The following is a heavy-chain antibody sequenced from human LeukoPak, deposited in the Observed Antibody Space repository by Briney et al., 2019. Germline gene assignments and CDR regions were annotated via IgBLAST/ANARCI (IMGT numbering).Heavy chain of an antibody. J-gene: IGHJ5*02. D-gene: IGHD5-12*01. V-gene: IGHV4-59*08. Sequence: SETLSLTCTVSGGSISSYYWSWIRQPPGKGLEWIGYIYYSGSTNYNPSLKSRVTISVDTSKNQFSLKLSSVTAADTAVYYCARLKWPRINWFDPWGQGTLVTVSS. CDR3: ARLKWPRINWFDP. CDR2: IYYSGST. CDR1: GGSISSYY.